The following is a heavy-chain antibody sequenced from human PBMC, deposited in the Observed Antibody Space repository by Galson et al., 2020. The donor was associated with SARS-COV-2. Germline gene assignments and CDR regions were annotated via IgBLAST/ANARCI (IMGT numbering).Heavy chain of an antibody. J-gene: IGHJ4*02. D-gene: IGHD7-27*01. Sequence: SETLSLTCTVSGGSISNYYWSWIRQPPGKGLEWIGYIYYSGSTNYNPSLTSRAFMSVDTSKNQFSLKLSSVTAADTAIYFCAGIPLAGDAYYFASWGQGTLGTVSS. CDR2: IYYSGST. CDR3: AGIPLAGDAYYFAS. V-gene: IGHV4-59*01. CDR1: GGSISNYY.